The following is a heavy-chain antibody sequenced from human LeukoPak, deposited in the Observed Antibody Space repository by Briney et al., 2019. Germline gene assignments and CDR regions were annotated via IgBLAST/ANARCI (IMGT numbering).Heavy chain of an antibody. CDR2: IYPGDSDT. J-gene: IGHJ3*02. Sequence: RGESLKISCKGSGYSFTSYWIGWVRQMPGKGLEWMGIIYPGDSDTRYSPSFQGQVTISADKSISTAYLQWSSLKASDTAMYYCARPRGMITFGGVIAPGNDAFDIWGQGTMVTVSS. D-gene: IGHD3-16*02. V-gene: IGHV5-51*01. CDR3: ARPRGMITFGGVIAPGNDAFDI. CDR1: GYSFTSYW.